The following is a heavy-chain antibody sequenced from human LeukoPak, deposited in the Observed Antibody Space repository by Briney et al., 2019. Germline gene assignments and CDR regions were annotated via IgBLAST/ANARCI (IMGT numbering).Heavy chain of an antibody. V-gene: IGHV3-23*01. Sequence: GGSLRLSCAASGFTFSTYAMGWVRQAPGKGLEWVSVISGSGGNTYYAGSVKGRFTIFRDNSKNMLYLQMNSLRAEDTALYYCASQKANFYDSSGDVWGQGTTVTVSS. CDR1: GFTFSTYA. J-gene: IGHJ6*02. D-gene: IGHD3-22*01. CDR3: ASQKANFYDSSGDV. CDR2: ISGSGGNT.